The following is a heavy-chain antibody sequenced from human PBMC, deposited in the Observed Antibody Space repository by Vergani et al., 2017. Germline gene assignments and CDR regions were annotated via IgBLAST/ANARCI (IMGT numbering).Heavy chain of an antibody. CDR1: GFTFDDYT. J-gene: IGHJ4*02. CDR2: ISWDGGST. D-gene: IGHD1-26*01. Sequence: EVQLVESGGVVVQPGGSLRLSCAASGFTFDDYTMHWVRQAPGKGLEWVSLISWDGGSTYYADSVKGRFTISRDNSKNSLYLQMNSLRAEDTAVYYCAKDLDNGGATPYYWGQGTLVTVSS. CDR3: AKDLDNGGATPYY. V-gene: IGHV3-43*01.